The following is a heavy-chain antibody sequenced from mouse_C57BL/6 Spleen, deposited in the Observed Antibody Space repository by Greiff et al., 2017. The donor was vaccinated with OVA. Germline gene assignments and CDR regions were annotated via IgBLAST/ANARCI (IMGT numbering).Heavy chain of an antibody. V-gene: IGHV1-64*01. Sequence: QVQLQQPGAELVKPGASVKLSCKASGYTFTSYWMHWVKQRPGQGLEWIGMIHPNSGSTNYNEKFKSKATLTVDKSSSTAYMQLSSLTSEYSAVYYCARGDYYGSSYEWYFDVWGTGTTVTVSS. CDR3: ARGDYYGSSYEWYFDV. J-gene: IGHJ1*03. D-gene: IGHD1-1*01. CDR2: IHPNSGST. CDR1: GYTFTSYW.